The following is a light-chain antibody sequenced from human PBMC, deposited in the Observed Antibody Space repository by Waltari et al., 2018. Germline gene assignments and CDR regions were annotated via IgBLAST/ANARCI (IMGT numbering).Light chain of an antibody. V-gene: IGKV1-39*01. CDR2: RAS. Sequence: DIQMTQSPSSLSASVGDTVTITCQASQGIGSDLNWYQQKPGKAPKLLIYRASSLQSGIPSRFSCSGSGTDFTLTISSLQPEDFATYYCQQAYGYPFTFGPGTKLDIK. J-gene: IGKJ3*01. CDR3: QQAYGYPFT. CDR1: QGIGSD.